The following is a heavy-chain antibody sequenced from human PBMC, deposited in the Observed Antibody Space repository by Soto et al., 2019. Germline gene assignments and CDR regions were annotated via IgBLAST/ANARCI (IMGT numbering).Heavy chain of an antibody. D-gene: IGHD3-10*01. V-gene: IGHV4-30-4*01. CDR2: IYYSGST. Sequence: SETLSLTCTVSGGSISSGDYYWSWIRQPPGKGLEWIGYIYYSGSTYYSPSLKSRVTISVDTSKNQFSLKLSSVTAADTAVYYCAREMVRGATVDYWGQGTLVTVSS. CDR3: AREMVRGATVDY. CDR1: GGSISSGDYY. J-gene: IGHJ4*02.